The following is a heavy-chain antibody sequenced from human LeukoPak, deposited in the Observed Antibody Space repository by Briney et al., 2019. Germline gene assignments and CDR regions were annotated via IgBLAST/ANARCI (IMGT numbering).Heavy chain of an antibody. CDR1: GFTFRNYA. J-gene: IGHJ4*02. Sequence: PGGSLRLSCAASGFTFRNYAMTWVRQAPGKGPEWVSAISAGGESTYYADSVKGRFTISRDNSKNTLYMRMNSLRAEDTALYYCAKGRSGWSFDYWGQGTLVTVSS. V-gene: IGHV3-23*01. CDR3: AKGRSGWSFDY. D-gene: IGHD6-19*01. CDR2: ISAGGEST.